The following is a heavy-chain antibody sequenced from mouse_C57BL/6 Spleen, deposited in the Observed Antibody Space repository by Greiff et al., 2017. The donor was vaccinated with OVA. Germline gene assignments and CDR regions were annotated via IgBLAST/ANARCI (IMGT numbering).Heavy chain of an antibody. D-gene: IGHD2-3*01. CDR3: ARSGWLLLLAY. V-gene: IGHV1-22*01. Sequence: VQLQQSGPELVKPGASVKMSCKASGYTFTDYNMHWVKQSPGQSLEWIGYINPNNGGTSYNQKFKGKATLTVNKSSSTAYMELRSLTSEDSAVYYCARSGWLLLLAYWGQGTLVTVSA. CDR2: INPNNGGT. CDR1: GYTFTDYN. J-gene: IGHJ3*01.